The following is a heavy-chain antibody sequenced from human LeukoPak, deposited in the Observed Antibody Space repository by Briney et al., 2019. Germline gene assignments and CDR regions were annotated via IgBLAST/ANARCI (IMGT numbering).Heavy chain of an antibody. CDR3: ARDQRDYGDYYYYGMDV. V-gene: IGHV4-4*07. Sequence: SETLSLTCTVSGGSISSYYWGWIRQPAGKGLEWIGRIYTSGSTNYNPSLKSRVTMSVDTSKNQFSLKLSSVTAADTAVYYCARDQRDYGDYYYYGMDVWGQGTTVTVSS. J-gene: IGHJ6*02. D-gene: IGHD4-17*01. CDR1: GGSISSYY. CDR2: IYTSGST.